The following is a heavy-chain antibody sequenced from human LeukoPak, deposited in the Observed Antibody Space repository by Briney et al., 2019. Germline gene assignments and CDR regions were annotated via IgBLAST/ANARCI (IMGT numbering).Heavy chain of an antibody. V-gene: IGHV3-43*02. CDR2: ISWDGGST. CDR3: AKGITPFDGEAL. J-gene: IGHJ4*02. D-gene: IGHD3-10*01. Sequence: GGSLRLFCAACGFTFYEYAMHWVRQAPGKGLECVSLISWDGGSTYYADSVKGRFTISRDNSKNSLYLQMNSLRTEDTALYYCAKGITPFDGEALWGQGTLVTVSS. CDR1: GFTFYEYA.